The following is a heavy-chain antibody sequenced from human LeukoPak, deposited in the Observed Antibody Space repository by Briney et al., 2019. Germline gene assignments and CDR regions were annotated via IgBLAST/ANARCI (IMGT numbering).Heavy chain of an antibody. D-gene: IGHD6-6*01. CDR2: IYYSGST. V-gene: IGHV4-59*01. J-gene: IGHJ3*02. CDR1: GGSISSYY. CDR3: AGSSSSGAFDI. Sequence: SETLSLTCTVPGGSISSYYWSWIRQPPGKGLEWIGYIYYSGSTNYNPSLKSRVTISVDTSKNQFSLKLSSVTAADTAVYYCAGSSSSGAFDIWGQGTMVTVSS.